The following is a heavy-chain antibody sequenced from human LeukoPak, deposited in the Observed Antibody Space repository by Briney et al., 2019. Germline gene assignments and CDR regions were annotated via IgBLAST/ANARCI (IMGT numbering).Heavy chain of an antibody. Sequence: SETLSLTCTVSGGSISSSSYYWGWIRQPPGKGLEWIGSIYYSGSTYYNPSLKSRVTISVDTSKNQFSLKLSSVTAADTAVYYCARDAIAVAGTFKDYWGQGTLVTVSS. D-gene: IGHD6-19*01. CDR3: ARDAIAVAGTFKDY. J-gene: IGHJ4*02. V-gene: IGHV4-39*02. CDR1: GGSISSSSYY. CDR2: IYYSGST.